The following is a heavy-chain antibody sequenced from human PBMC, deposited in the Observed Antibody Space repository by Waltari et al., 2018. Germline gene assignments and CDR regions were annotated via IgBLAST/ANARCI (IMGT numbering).Heavy chain of an antibody. J-gene: IGHJ4*02. D-gene: IGHD3-3*01. CDR2: IYYSGST. V-gene: IGHV4-59*01. CDR1: GGSISSYY. Sequence: QVQLQESGPGLVKPSETLSLTCTVSGGSISSYYWSWIRQPPGKGLEWIGYIYYSGSTNYNPSLKSRVTISVDTSKNQFSLKLSSVTAADTAVYYCARGPIFSRPFDYWGQGTLVTVSS. CDR3: ARGPIFSRPFDY.